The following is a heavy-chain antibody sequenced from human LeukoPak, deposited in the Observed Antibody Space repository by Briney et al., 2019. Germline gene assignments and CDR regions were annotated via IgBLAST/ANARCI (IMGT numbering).Heavy chain of an antibody. Sequence: GGSLRLSCAASGFTFSSYWMHWVRQAPGKGLVWVSRINSDGSSTSYADSVKGRFTISRDNAKNTLYLQMNSLRAEDTAVYYCARGRATPYYFDYWGQGTLVTVSS. CDR1: GFTFSSYW. CDR2: INSDGSST. D-gene: IGHD5-12*01. V-gene: IGHV3-74*01. J-gene: IGHJ4*02. CDR3: ARGRATPYYFDY.